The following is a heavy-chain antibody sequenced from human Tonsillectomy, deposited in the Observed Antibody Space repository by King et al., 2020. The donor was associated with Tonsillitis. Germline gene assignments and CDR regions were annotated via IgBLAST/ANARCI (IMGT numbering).Heavy chain of an antibody. D-gene: IGHD2-15*01. Sequence: VQLVESGAEVKKPGASVKVSCTASGYTFTSYYMHWVRQAPGQGLEWMGIINPSGGSTSYAQKFQGRVTMTRDTSTSTVYMELSSLRSEDTAVYYCARAEYCSGGSCYEGYWFDPWGQGTLVTVSS. CDR3: ARAEYCSGGSCYEGYWFDP. CDR2: INPSGGST. CDR1: GYTFTSYY. V-gene: IGHV1-46*01. J-gene: IGHJ5*02.